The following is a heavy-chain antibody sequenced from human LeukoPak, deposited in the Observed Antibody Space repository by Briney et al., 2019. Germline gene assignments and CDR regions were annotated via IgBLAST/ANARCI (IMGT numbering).Heavy chain of an antibody. CDR2: IYSGGST. Sequence: PGGSLRLSCAASGFTVSSNYMSWVRQAPGKGLEWVSIIYSGGSTFYADSVKGRFTISRDNSKNTLYLQINSLRAEDMAVYYCAKAKDFYGSGVSLDYWGQGTLVSVSS. J-gene: IGHJ4*02. CDR1: GFTVSSNY. V-gene: IGHV3-53*01. D-gene: IGHD3-10*01. CDR3: AKAKDFYGSGVSLDY.